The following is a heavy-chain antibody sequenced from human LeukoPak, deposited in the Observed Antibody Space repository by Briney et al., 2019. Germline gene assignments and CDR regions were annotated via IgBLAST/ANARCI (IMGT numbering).Heavy chain of an antibody. CDR1: GGSISTYH. CDR2: IFTSGST. Sequence: SETLSLTCTVSGGSISTYHWSWIRQPAGKGLEWIGRIFTSGSTSYNPSLKSRVSISVDKSKNQFSLKLSSVTAADTAVYYCARDLEHCDSTSCHNWFDPWGHATLVTVSS. V-gene: IGHV4-4*07. CDR3: ARDLEHCDSTSCHNWFDP. J-gene: IGHJ5*02. D-gene: IGHD2-2*01.